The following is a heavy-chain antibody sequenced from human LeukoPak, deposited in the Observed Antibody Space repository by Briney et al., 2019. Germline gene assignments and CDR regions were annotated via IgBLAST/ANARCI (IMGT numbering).Heavy chain of an antibody. CDR1: GYTFTSHY. CDR2: INPSGGST. V-gene: IGHV1-46*01. D-gene: IGHD1-26*01. J-gene: IGHJ4*02. Sequence: GASVKVSCKASGYTFTSHYMHWVRQAPGQGLEWMGIINPSGGSTSYAQKFQGRVTMTEDTSTDTAYMELSSLRSEDTAIYYCATDEESESYPQFDYWGQGTLVTVSS. CDR3: ATDEESESYPQFDY.